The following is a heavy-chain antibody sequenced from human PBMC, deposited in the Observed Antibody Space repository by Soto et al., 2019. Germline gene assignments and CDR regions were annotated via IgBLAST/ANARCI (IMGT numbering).Heavy chain of an antibody. Sequence: GGSLRLSCAASGFTFSSYGMHWVRQAPGKGLEWVAVIWYDGSNKYYADSVKGRFTISRDNSKNTLYLQMNSLRAEETAVYYFSRVLFYVSGSLYRGRYGMDVWGQGTTVTVSS. J-gene: IGHJ6*02. CDR1: GFTFSSYG. V-gene: IGHV3-33*01. CDR2: IWYDGSNK. D-gene: IGHD3-10*01. CDR3: SRVLFYVSGSLYRGRYGMDV.